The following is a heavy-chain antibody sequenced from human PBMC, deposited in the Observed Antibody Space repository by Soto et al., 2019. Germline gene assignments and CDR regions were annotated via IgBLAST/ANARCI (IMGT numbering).Heavy chain of an antibody. CDR3: ARYPKSSRESFDHDL. CDR2: IYYSGST. V-gene: IGHV4-39*01. CDR1: GGSISSSSYY. J-gene: IGHJ2*01. Sequence: QLQLQESGPGLVKPSETLSLTCTVSGGSISSSSYYWGWIRQPPGKGLEWIGRIYYSGSTYYNPSLKSRVTISVDTSKNQFSLKLSSVTAADTAVYYCARYPKSSRESFDHDLWGRGTLVTVSS. D-gene: IGHD3-16*02.